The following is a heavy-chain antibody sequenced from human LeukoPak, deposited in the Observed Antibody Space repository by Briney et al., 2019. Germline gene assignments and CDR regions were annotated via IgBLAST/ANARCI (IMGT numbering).Heavy chain of an antibody. CDR2: IYHSGST. V-gene: IGHV4-38-2*01. Sequence: SETLSLTCAVSGYSISSGYYWGWIRQPPGKGLEWIGSIYHSGSTYYNPSLKSRVTISVDTSKNQFSLKLSSVTAADTAVYYCARSGSRYDFWSGYYNDYWGQGALVTVSS. CDR3: ARSGSRYDFWSGYYNDY. CDR1: GYSISSGYY. J-gene: IGHJ4*02. D-gene: IGHD3-3*01.